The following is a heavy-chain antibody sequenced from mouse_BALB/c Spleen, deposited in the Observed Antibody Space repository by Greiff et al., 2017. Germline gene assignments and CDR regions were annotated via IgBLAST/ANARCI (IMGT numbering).Heavy chain of an antibody. CDR3: ASSPRGMAY. Sequence: EVKLVESGPSLVKPSQTLSLTCSVTGVSITSGYRNWIRKFPGKTLEYMGYISYSGSTYYNPSLKSRLFITRDTSKNQYYLQLNTVTTEYTATYYSASSPRGMAYWGQGTPVTVSA. V-gene: IGHV3-8*02. CDR1: GVSITSGY. J-gene: IGHJ4*01. CDR2: ISYSGST.